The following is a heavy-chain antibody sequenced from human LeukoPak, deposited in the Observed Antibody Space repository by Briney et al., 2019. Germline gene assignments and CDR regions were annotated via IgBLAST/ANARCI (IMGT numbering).Heavy chain of an antibody. J-gene: IGHJ4*02. Sequence: SETLSLTCTASIGSISNDYLSWLRQSPGKGLEWIAYGNHSESPNYHPTLKSRVTISVDRSNNRSSMPLSSVTAADTAVYYCARENKGTVHDSTTAFHYWGQGTLVTVSS. V-gene: IGHV4-59*01. CDR1: IGSISNDY. CDR2: GNHSESP. D-gene: IGHD2/OR15-2a*01. CDR3: ARENKGTVHDSTTAFHY.